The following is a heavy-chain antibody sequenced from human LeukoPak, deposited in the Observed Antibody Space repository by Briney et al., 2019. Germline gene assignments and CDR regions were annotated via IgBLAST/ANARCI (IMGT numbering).Heavy chain of an antibody. V-gene: IGHV1-46*01. Sequence: GASVKVSCKASGYTFTSYYMHWVRQAPGQGLEWMGIINPSGGSTNYAQKFQGRVTMTRDTSTNTVYMELSSVRSEDTAVDYCSRDWHWGFDLWGRGTLVTVSS. CDR2: INPSGGST. CDR3: SRDWHWGFDL. CDR1: GYTFTSYY. J-gene: IGHJ2*01.